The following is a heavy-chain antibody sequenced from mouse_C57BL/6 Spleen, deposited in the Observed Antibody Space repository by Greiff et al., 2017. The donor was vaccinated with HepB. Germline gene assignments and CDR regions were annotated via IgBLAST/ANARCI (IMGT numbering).Heavy chain of an antibody. J-gene: IGHJ1*03. CDR3: ARSRGNYGYFDV. V-gene: IGHV3-6*01. Sequence: EVQLQESGPGLVKPSQSLSLTCSVTGYSITSGYYWNWIRQFPGNKLEWMGYISYDGSNNYNPSLKNRISITRDTSKNQFFLKLNSVTTEDTATYYCARSRGNYGYFDVWGTGTTVTVSS. CDR2: ISYDGSN. CDR1: GYSITSGYY. D-gene: IGHD2-1*01.